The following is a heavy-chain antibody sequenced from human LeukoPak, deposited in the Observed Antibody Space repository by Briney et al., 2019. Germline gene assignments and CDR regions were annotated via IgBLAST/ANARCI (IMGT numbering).Heavy chain of an antibody. V-gene: IGHV3-21*01. CDR2: ISSSSSYI. CDR1: GFTFSSYS. Sequence: GESLRLSCAASGFTFSSYSMNWVRQAPGKGLEWVSSISSSSSYIYYADSVKGRFTISRDNAKNSLYLQMNSLRAEDTAVYYCARDIYGRYYMDVWGKGTTVTVSS. J-gene: IGHJ6*03. D-gene: IGHD4-17*01. CDR3: ARDIYGRYYMDV.